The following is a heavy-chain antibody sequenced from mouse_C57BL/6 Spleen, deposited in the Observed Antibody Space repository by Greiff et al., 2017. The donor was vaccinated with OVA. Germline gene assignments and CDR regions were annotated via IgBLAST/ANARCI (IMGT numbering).Heavy chain of an antibody. D-gene: IGHD1-1*01. CDR1: GYTFTNYW. V-gene: IGHV1-63*01. CDR3: ARRGSGSYELDY. CDR2: IYPGGGYT. J-gene: IGHJ2*01. Sequence: VQLQQSGAELVRPGTSVKMSCKASGYTFTNYWIGWAKQRPGHGLEWIGDIYPGGGYTNYNEKFKGKATLTADKSSSTAYMQISSLTSEDSAIYYCARRGSGSYELDYWGQGTTLTVSS.